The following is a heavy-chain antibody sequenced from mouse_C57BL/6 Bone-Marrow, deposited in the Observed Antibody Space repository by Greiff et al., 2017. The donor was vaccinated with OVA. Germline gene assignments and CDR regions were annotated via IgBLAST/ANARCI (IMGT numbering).Heavy chain of an antibody. Sequence: EVKLVESGGGLVKPGGSLKLSCAASGFTFSSHAMSWVRQTPEKRLEWVATISDGGSYTYYPDNVKGRFTISRDNAKNNLYLQMSHLKSEDTAMYYCAREISNMDYWGQGTSVTVSS. J-gene: IGHJ4*01. CDR2: ISDGGSYT. CDR1: GFTFSSHA. V-gene: IGHV5-4*03. CDR3: AREISNMDY.